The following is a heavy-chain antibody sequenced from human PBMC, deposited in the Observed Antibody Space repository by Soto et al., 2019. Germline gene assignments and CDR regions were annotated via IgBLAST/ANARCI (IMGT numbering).Heavy chain of an antibody. J-gene: IGHJ4*02. V-gene: IGHV1-69*01. CDR1: GGTFGNHA. Sequence: QVQLVQSGAEVKKPGSSVRVSCKASGGTFGNHAISWVRQAPEQGLEWLGGIIPVLGVGDNAQNFQGSVTITADASTSTAYLELSSLRSEDTALYYCAREAGYTYGYVFDYWGQGTLVTVSS. CDR3: AREAGYTYGYVFDY. CDR2: IIPVLGVG. D-gene: IGHD5-18*01.